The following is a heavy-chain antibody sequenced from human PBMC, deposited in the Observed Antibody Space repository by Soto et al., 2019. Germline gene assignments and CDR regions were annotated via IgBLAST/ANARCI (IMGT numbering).Heavy chain of an antibody. V-gene: IGHV3-23*01. CDR1: GFTFSRHA. D-gene: IGHD3-9*01. J-gene: IGHJ4*02. CDR2: ISNIGRTT. CDR3: ARDRIILTRYYV. Sequence: DVQLLESGGGLVQPGGSLRLSCTASGFTFSRHAMSWVRQAPGKGLEWVSGISNIGRTTYYADSVKGRFTISRDNSKNTLYLQMISLRVEDTAVYYCARDRIILTRYYVWGQGTLVAVSS.